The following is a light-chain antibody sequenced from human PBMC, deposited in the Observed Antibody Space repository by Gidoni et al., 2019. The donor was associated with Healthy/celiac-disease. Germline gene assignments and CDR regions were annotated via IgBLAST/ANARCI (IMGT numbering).Light chain of an antibody. J-gene: IGLJ3*02. CDR3: SSYTSSSRWE. CDR2: EVS. V-gene: IGLV2-14*01. CDR1: SSDVGGYNY. Sequence: QSALTPPASVSGSPGQSITISCTGTSSDVGGYNYVSWYQQHPGKAPKLMIYEVSNRPAGVSNRFSGSKSGNTASLTISGLQAEDEADYYCSSYTSSSRWEFGGGTKLTVL.